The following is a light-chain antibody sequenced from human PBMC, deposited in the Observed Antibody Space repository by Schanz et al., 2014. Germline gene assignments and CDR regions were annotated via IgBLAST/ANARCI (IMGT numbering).Light chain of an antibody. CDR2: DVT. CDR1: SSDVGNYNY. Sequence: QSALTQPASVSGSPGQSITISCTGTSSDVGNYNYVSWYRHHPGKAPKLIIFDVTSRPSGVSNRFSGSKSGNTASLTISGLQAEDEGDYYCSSYTTNNTRVFGGGTKLTVL. CDR3: SSYTTNNTRV. V-gene: IGLV2-14*03. J-gene: IGLJ3*02.